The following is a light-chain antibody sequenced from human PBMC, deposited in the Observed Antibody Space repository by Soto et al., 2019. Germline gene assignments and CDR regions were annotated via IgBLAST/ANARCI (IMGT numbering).Light chain of an antibody. CDR2: GAS. CDR1: QSVSSN. Sequence: EIVMTQSPATLSVSPGERATLSCRASQSVSSNLAWYQQKPGQAPRLLIYGASTRPTGIPAWFSGSGSATEFTSTISSLQSEDVAVYYWQQYNNWPPFLYSFGQGTKLEIK. V-gene: IGKV3-15*01. CDR3: QQYNNWPPFLYS. J-gene: IGKJ2*01.